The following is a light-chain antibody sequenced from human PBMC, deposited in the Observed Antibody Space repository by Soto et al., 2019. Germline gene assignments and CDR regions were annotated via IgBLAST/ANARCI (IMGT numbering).Light chain of an antibody. V-gene: IGLV1-40*01. Sequence: QAVVTQPPSVSGAPGQRVTISCTGSSSNIGAGYDVHWYQQLPGTAPKLLIYGNSNRSSGVPDRFSGSKSGTSASLAITGLQAEDEADYYCQSYDSSLSGSGVFGGGTQLTVL. CDR1: SSNIGAGYD. CDR2: GNS. J-gene: IGLJ2*01. CDR3: QSYDSSLSGSGV.